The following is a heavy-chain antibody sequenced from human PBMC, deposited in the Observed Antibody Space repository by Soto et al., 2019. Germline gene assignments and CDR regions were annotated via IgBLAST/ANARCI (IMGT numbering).Heavy chain of an antibody. CDR2: ISSSSSYI. Sequence: EVLLVESGGGLVKPGGSLRLSCAASGFTFTSYTMNWVRQAPGKGLEWVSSISSSSSYIYNADSVKGRFTISRDNAKNPLYLQMNSLGAEDTAVYYGAREAGKGWFDPWGQGTLVTVSS. CDR3: AREAGKGWFDP. CDR1: GFTFTSYT. V-gene: IGHV3-21*01. J-gene: IGHJ5*02.